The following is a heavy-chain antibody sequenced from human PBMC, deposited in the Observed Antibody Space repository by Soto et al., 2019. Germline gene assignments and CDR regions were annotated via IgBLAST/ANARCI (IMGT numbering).Heavy chain of an antibody. J-gene: IGHJ5*02. D-gene: IGHD1-26*01. CDR2: ISAYNGNT. CDR1: GYTFTSYG. V-gene: IGHV1-18*01. CDR3: DRVVGALGHWFDP. Sequence: QVQLVQSGGEVKKPGASVKVSCKASGYTFTSYGISWVRQAPGQGLEWMGRISAYNGNTNYAQKLQDRVTMTTDTSTRTAYMELGSLRSDDTAVYYCDRVVGALGHWFDPWGQGTLVTVSS.